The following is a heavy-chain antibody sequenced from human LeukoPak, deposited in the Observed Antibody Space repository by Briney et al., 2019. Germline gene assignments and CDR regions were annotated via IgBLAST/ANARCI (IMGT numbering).Heavy chain of an antibody. CDR3: ARGAVDAMYYLQS. CDR2: ISSSSSYI. J-gene: IGHJ4*02. CDR1: GFTFSSYS. D-gene: IGHD2-15*01. Sequence: GGSLRLSCAASGFTFSSYSMNWVRQAPGKGLVWVSSISSSSSYIYYADSVKGRFTISRDISTNTVYVQMNRLRSEDTAVYYCARGAVDAMYYLQSWGLGTLVTVSS. V-gene: IGHV3-21*01.